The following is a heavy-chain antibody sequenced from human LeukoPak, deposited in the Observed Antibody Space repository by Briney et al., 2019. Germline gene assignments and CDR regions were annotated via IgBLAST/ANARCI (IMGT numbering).Heavy chain of an antibody. CDR1: VYTLTGYY. CDR2: INPNSGGT. J-gene: IGHJ4*02. CDR3: ARDGASGYLADY. Sequence: GASVKVSCKASVYTLTGYYMHWVRQAPGQGRKWMGWINPNSGGTNYAQKFQGRVTMTRDTSISTAYMELSRLGSDDTAVYYCARDGASGYLADYWGQGTLVTVSS. V-gene: IGHV1-2*02. D-gene: IGHD3-3*01.